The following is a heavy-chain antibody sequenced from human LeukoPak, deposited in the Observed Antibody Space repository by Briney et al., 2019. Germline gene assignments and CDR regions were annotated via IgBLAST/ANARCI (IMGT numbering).Heavy chain of an antibody. J-gene: IGHJ4*02. Sequence: GGSLRLSCAVSGFTFSSYYMHWVRQAPGKGLVWVSRINSDGRSTSYADSVKGRFTISRDNAKNTLYLQMNSLRAEDTAVYYCARGRLVLSPFDYWGQGTLVTVSS. CDR2: INSDGRST. V-gene: IGHV3-74*01. CDR1: GFTFSSYY. D-gene: IGHD2-2*01. CDR3: ARGRLVLSPFDY.